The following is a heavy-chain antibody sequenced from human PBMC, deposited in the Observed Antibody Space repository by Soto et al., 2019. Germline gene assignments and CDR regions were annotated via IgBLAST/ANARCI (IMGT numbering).Heavy chain of an antibody. V-gene: IGHV5-51*01. CDR1: GYSFTTYW. Sequence: GESLQISCQGSGYSFTTYWIGWVRQLPGQGLEWMGIIFPRDSDTRYSPSFQGQVTISVDKSMATAYLQWSSLKASDTAMYYCARSYYDDSGYLFYDWRQGSQVTVAS. D-gene: IGHD3-22*01. CDR3: ARSYYDDSGYLFYD. CDR2: IFPRDSDT. J-gene: IGHJ4*02.